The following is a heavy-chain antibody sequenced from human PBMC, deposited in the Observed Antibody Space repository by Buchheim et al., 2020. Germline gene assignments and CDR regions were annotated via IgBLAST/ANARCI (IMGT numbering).Heavy chain of an antibody. CDR3: VREGGANWNGSDY. V-gene: IGHV3-49*03. CDR2: IRSKAYGGTT. CDR1: GFTFGDYA. Sequence: EVHLVESGGGLIQPGRSLRLFCTTSGFTFGDYAMSWFRQAPGRGMEWVGFIRSKAYGGTTEYAASVQDRFSVSRDASKRIAYMQMNSLKSEDTGVYYCVREGGANWNGSDYWGQGTL. J-gene: IGHJ4*02. D-gene: IGHD1-1*01.